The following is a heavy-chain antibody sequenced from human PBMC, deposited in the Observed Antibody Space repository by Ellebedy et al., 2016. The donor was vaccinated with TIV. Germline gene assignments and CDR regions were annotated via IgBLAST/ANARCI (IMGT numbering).Heavy chain of an antibody. CDR2: ISGSGGST. J-gene: IGHJ5*02. CDR1: GFTFSSYA. Sequence: GGSLRLXXAASGFTFSSYAMSWVRQAPGKGLEWVSAISGSGGSTYYADSVKGRFTISRDNSKNTLYLQMNSLRAEDTAVYYCAKDELELRPHWFDPWGQGTLVTVSS. CDR3: AKDELELRPHWFDP. V-gene: IGHV3-23*01. D-gene: IGHD1-7*01.